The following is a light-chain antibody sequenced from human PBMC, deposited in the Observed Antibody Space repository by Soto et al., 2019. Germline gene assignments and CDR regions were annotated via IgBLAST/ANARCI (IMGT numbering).Light chain of an antibody. J-gene: IGKJ1*01. CDR3: QQYDSYPWT. CDR2: QAY. Sequence: DIQMTQSPSTLSASVGDRVTITCRASQSISGWLAWYQQKPGKALKFLIYQAYNLESGVPSRFSGSGSGTEFTLTFSSRQADDLETYYCQQYDSYPWTFGQGTKVEIK. V-gene: IGKV1-5*03. CDR1: QSISGW.